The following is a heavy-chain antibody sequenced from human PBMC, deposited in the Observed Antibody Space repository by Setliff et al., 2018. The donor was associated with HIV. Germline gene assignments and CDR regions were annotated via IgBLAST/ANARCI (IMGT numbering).Heavy chain of an antibody. CDR1: GFTFSSYV. CDR2: TWYDGRTT. CDR3: AKVGREYNGYDLTFDS. D-gene: IGHD5-12*01. V-gene: IGHV3-33*03. Sequence: SCAASGFTFSSYVMHWVHQAPGKGLEWVTLTWYDGRTTYYADSVKGRFTISRDNSKSTLNLQMNTLRPEDTAMYYCAKVGREYNGYDLTFDSWGQGTQVTVSS. J-gene: IGHJ4*02.